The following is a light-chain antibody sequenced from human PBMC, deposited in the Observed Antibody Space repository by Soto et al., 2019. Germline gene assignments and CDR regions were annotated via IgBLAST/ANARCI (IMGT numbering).Light chain of an antibody. Sequence: DIQMTQSPSSLSASVGDRVTITCRASQSISSYLNWYQQKPGKAPELLIYAASSLQSGVPSRFSGSGSGTDFTLTISSLQPEDFATYYCQQSYSTPDTFGGGTKVDIK. V-gene: IGKV1-39*01. J-gene: IGKJ4*01. CDR2: AAS. CDR3: QQSYSTPDT. CDR1: QSISSY.